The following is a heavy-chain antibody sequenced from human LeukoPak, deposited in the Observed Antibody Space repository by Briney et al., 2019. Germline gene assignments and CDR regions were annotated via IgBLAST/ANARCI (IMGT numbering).Heavy chain of an antibody. Sequence: SETLSLTCTVSGGSINSGGYYWTWIRQHPGKGLEWIGYIYYSGSTYYNPSLKSRINISVDTSKNQFSLKLSSVTAADTAVYYCAREKTDVVAVWGYYFDYWGQGTLVTVSS. J-gene: IGHJ4*02. V-gene: IGHV4-31*03. CDR1: GGSINSGGYY. D-gene: IGHD3-16*01. CDR3: AREKTDVVAVWGYYFDY. CDR2: IYYSGST.